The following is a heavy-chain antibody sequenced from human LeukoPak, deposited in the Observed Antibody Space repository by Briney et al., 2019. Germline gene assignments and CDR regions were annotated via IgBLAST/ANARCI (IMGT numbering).Heavy chain of an antibody. J-gene: IGHJ5*02. D-gene: IGHD6-13*01. Sequence: PSETLSLTCTVSGGSISSSSYYWGWIRQPLGKGLEWIGSIYYSGSTYYNPSLKSRVTISVDTSKNQFSLKLSSVTAADTAVYYCARGAAAGPSRFDPWGQGTLVTVSS. CDR3: ARGAAAGPSRFDP. CDR2: IYYSGST. V-gene: IGHV4-39*01. CDR1: GGSISSSSYY.